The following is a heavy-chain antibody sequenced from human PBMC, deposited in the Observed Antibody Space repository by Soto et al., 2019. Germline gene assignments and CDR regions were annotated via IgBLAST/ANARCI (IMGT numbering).Heavy chain of an antibody. CDR3: ARDLWGYCGTDCYPLDV. D-gene: IGHD2-21*02. CDR1: GGSISSSY. V-gene: IGHV4-59*01. J-gene: IGHJ6*02. CDR2: MYGSGST. Sequence: SETLSLTCTVSGGSISSSYWSWIRQPPGKGLEWIGYMYGSGSTFYNSSLKSRVTMSVDTSKNQFSLKLNSVTAAGTAVYYCARDLWGYCGTDCYPLDVWGQGTTVTVSS.